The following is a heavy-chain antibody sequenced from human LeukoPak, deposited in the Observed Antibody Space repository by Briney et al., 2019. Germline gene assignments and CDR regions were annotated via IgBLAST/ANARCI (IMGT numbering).Heavy chain of an antibody. CDR1: GFTFDDYA. CDR3: AKGEAENWFDP. CDR2: ISWNSGSI. Sequence: GRSLRLSCAASGFTFDDYAMHWVRQAPGKGLEWISGISWNSGSIGYADSVKGRFTISRDNAKNSLYLQMNSLRAEDTALYYCAKGEAENWFDPWGQGTLDTVSS. V-gene: IGHV3-9*01. D-gene: IGHD6-13*01. J-gene: IGHJ5*02.